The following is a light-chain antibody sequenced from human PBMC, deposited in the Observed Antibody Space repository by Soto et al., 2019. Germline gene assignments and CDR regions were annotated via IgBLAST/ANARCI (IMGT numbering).Light chain of an antibody. CDR2: GAS. CDR1: QNVLSN. J-gene: IGKJ5*01. Sequence: EIVLTQSPATLSVSPGERSTLSCMAIQNVLSNLAWYQQKPCQAPRLLIYGASTRATGIPARFSGSGSGAEFTLSISSLQYEDFAVYYCQQYNSWRSISFGQGTRLEIK. CDR3: QQYNSWRSIS. V-gene: IGKV3-15*01.